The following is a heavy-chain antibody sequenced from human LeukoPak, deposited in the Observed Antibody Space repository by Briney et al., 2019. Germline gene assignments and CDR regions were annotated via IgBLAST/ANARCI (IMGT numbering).Heavy chain of an antibody. V-gene: IGHV3-7*01. CDR2: IKEDGSEK. J-gene: IGHJ4*02. CDR3: ARFALAYCGGDCYFDY. CDR1: GFTFSSYW. Sequence: AGSLRLSCAASGFTFSSYWMSWVRQAPGKGLEWVANIKEDGSEKYYVDSVKGRFTISRDNAKNSLYLQMNSLRAEDTAVYYCARFALAYCGGDCYFDYWGQGTLVTVSS. D-gene: IGHD2-21*02.